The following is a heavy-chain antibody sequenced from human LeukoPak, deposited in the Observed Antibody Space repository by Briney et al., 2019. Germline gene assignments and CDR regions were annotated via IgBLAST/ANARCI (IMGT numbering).Heavy chain of an antibody. V-gene: IGHV4-59*01. D-gene: IGHD2-2*01. J-gene: IGHJ4*02. CDR3: ARRPSYCSSTSCSVLEY. CDR2: IYYSGST. Sequence: PSETLSLTCTVSGGSISSYYWSWIRQPPGKGLEWIGYIYYSGSTNYNPSLKSRVTISVDTSKNQFSLKLSSVTAADTAVYYCARRPSYCSSTSCSVLEYWGQGTLVTVSS. CDR1: GGSISSYY.